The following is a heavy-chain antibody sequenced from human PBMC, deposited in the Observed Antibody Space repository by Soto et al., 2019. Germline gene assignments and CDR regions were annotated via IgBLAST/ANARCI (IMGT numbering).Heavy chain of an antibody. CDR3: SRAVITACLYFDY. V-gene: IGHV6-1*01. CDR2: TYYRSKWYN. D-gene: IGHD3-10*01. CDR1: GDSVSSNSAA. J-gene: IGHJ4*02. Sequence: KQSQTLSLTCAISGDSVSSNSAAWNWIRQSPSRGLEWLVSTYYRSKWYNDYAVSVKSRITINPATSKNQFFLQLNSVTPEVYSVYYFSRAVITACLYFDYWGQGTLVTVSS.